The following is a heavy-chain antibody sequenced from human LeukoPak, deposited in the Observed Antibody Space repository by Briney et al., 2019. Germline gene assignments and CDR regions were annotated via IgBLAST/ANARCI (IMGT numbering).Heavy chain of an antibody. CDR1: GFTFTSSA. Sequence: SVKVSCKASGFTFTSSAMQWVRQARGQRLEWIGWIVVGSGNTNYAQKFQERVTITRDMSTSTAYMELSSLRSEDTAVHYCAAVGGSDILTGYLGLWAFDIWGQGTMVTVSS. V-gene: IGHV1-58*02. CDR2: IVVGSGNT. D-gene: IGHD3-9*01. J-gene: IGHJ3*02. CDR3: AAVGGSDILTGYLGLWAFDI.